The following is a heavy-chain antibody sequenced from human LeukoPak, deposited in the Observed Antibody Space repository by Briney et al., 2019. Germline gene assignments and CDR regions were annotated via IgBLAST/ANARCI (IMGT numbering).Heavy chain of an antibody. D-gene: IGHD5-24*01. Sequence: SETLSLTCAVYGGSFSGYYWSWIRQPPGEGLEWIGEINHSGSTNYNPSLKSRVTISVDTSKNQFSLKLSSVTAADTAVYYCARGGGRDGYNCDYWGQGTLVTVSS. J-gene: IGHJ4*02. V-gene: IGHV4-34*01. CDR2: INHSGST. CDR1: GGSFSGYY. CDR3: ARGGGRDGYNCDY.